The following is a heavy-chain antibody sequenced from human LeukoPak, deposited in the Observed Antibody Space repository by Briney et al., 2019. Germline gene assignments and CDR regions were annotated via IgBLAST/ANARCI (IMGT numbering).Heavy chain of an antibody. D-gene: IGHD6-13*01. CDR2: ISGSGGGT. Sequence: PGGSLRLSCAATGFTFRNFAMNWVRQAPGKGLEWVSAISGSGGGTYYADSVKGRFTISRDNSRNTLYLQMNSLRAEDTAVYYCAKDGGEAISSSWYYRGQGALVTVSS. J-gene: IGHJ4*02. CDR1: GFTFRNFA. V-gene: IGHV3-23*01. CDR3: AKDGGEAISSSWYY.